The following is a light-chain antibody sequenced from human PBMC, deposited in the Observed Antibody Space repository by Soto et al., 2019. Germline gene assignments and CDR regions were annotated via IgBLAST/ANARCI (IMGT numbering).Light chain of an antibody. CDR1: QSVSSSY. J-gene: IGKJ5*01. CDR2: GAS. V-gene: IGKV3-20*01. CDR3: QQYGSSPPIT. Sequence: THSPFTLSASXQDRATLSXXXXQSVSSSYLAWYQQKPGQAPRLLIYGASSRATGIPDRFSGSGSGTDFTLTISRLEPEDFAVYYCQQYGSSPPITFGHGTRLEIK.